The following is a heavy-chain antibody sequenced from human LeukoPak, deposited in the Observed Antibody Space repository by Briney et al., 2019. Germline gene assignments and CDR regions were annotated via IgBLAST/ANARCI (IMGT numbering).Heavy chain of an antibody. CDR1: GGSFSSYY. V-gene: IGHV4-34*01. CDR2: VNHSGST. D-gene: IGHD2-2*01. J-gene: IGHJ4*02. CDR3: ARGLGCSSTSCYGNFDY. Sequence: SETLSLTCAVYGGSFSSYYCSWIRLPPGKGLEWIGEVNHSGSTNYNPSLKSRGTISVDTSKNQFSLKLSSVTAADTAVYYCARGLGCSSTSCYGNFDYWRQGTLVTVPS.